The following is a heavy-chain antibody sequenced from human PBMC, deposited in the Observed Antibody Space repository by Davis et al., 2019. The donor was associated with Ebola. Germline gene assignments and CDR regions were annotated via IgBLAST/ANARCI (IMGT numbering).Heavy chain of an antibody. CDR3: AGSDSNYLYYYGMDV. D-gene: IGHD4-11*01. Sequence: GGSLRLSCAASGFTFSSYAMHWVRQAPGKGLEWVAVISYDGSNKYYADSVKGRFTISRDNSKNTLYLQMNSLRAEDTAVYYCAGSDSNYLYYYGMDVWGQGTTVTVSS. J-gene: IGHJ6*02. CDR1: GFTFSSYA. CDR2: ISYDGSNK. V-gene: IGHV3-30-3*01.